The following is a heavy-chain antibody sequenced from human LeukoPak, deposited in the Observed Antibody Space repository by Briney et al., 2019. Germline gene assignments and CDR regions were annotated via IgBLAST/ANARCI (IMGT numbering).Heavy chain of an antibody. CDR2: IYGDDET. D-gene: IGHD6-19*01. CDR1: GFTFSDYY. Sequence: GGSLRLSCAASGFTFSDYYMNWVRQAPGKGLEWVSVIYGDDETNYADSVKGRFTISRDNSKNTLYLQMNSLRADDTAVYYCARDWEYSSGWYGNWYDPWGQGTLVTVSS. V-gene: IGHV3-53*01. J-gene: IGHJ5*02. CDR3: ARDWEYSSGWYGNWYDP.